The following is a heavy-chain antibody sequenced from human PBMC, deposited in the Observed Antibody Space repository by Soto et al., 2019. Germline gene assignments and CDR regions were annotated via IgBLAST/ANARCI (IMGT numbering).Heavy chain of an antibody. CDR1: GYTCTSYG. CDR3: ARYYDGRSWFDP. CDR2: SIAYKGKT. D-gene: IGHD3-3*01. J-gene: IGHJ5*02. V-gene: IGHV1-18*01. Sequence: QGHLVQSGAEVKKPWAAVKVSCKASGYTCTSYGLSCVRQAPGQGLEWMGWSIAYKGKTNYAQKLQGRVNMTTDTSTSTAYRELRSVRSDDTAVYYCARYYDGRSWFDPWGQGTLVTVSS.